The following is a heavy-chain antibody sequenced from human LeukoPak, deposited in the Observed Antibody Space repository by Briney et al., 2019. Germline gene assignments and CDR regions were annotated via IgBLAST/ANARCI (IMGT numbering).Heavy chain of an antibody. Sequence: GGSLRLSCTASGYTLSSYAMARVRQAPGKGVDWVSTISDRGGSTFYADAVKGRFTISRDNSRNIVFLQINSLRAEDTAMYYCTGLYGGSYAYWGEGALVTVSS. D-gene: IGHD1-26*01. CDR3: TGLYGGSYAY. CDR2: ISDRGGST. J-gene: IGHJ4*02. V-gene: IGHV3-23*01. CDR1: GYTLSSYA.